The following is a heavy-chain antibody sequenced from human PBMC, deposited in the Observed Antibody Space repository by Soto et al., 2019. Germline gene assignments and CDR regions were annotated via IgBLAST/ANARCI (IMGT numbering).Heavy chain of an antibody. Sequence: EVQLVQSGAEVKKRGESRKISCKGSGYSFTSYWIGGVRHMPGKGLEGMGIIYPGDSDTRYSPSFQGQVPISADKSISTAYLQWSSLKAADTAMYYCARPGMSGYDLGEAFDYWGQGTLVTVSS. CDR1: GYSFTSYW. V-gene: IGHV5-51*03. CDR3: ARPGMSGYDLGEAFDY. CDR2: IYPGDSDT. D-gene: IGHD5-12*01. J-gene: IGHJ4*02.